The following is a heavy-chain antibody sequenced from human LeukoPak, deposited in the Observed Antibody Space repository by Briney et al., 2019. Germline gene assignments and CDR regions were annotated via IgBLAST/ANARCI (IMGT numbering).Heavy chain of an antibody. CDR3: AKGDFYGSGRDYYYYMDV. V-gene: IGHV3-21*04. CDR1: GFTFSSYS. Sequence: MTGGSLRLSCAASGFTFSSYSMNWVRQAPGKGLEWVSSISSSSSYIYYADSVKGRFTISRDNSKNTLYLQMNSLRAEDTAVYNCAKGDFYGSGRDYYYYMDVWGKGTTVTISS. D-gene: IGHD3-10*01. J-gene: IGHJ6*03. CDR2: ISSSSSYI.